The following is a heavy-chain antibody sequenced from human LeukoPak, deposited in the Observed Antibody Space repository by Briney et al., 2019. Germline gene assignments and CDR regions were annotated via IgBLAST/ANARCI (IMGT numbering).Heavy chain of an antibody. CDR1: GFTFSSYS. V-gene: IGHV3-30*03. J-gene: IGHJ3*02. D-gene: IGHD3-10*01. CDR3: ARGGGLVSYDDFYAFDI. CDR2: ISYDGSNK. Sequence: PGGSLRLSCAASGFTFSSYSMNWVRQAPGKGLEWVAVISYDGSNKYYADSVKGRFTISRDNSKNTLYLQMNSLRAEDTAVYYCARGGGLVSYDDFYAFDIWAKGQWSPSLQ.